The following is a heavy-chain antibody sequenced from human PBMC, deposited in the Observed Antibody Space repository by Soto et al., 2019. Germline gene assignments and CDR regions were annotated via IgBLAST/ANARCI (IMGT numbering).Heavy chain of an antibody. Sequence: QVQLQQWGAGLLKPSETLSLTCAVYGGSFSGYYWSWIRQPPGKGLEWIGEINHSGSTNYNPSLKSRVTISVDTSKNQFSLKLSSVTAADTAVYYCARKYSSSLSRWGQGTLVTVSS. CDR2: INHSGST. D-gene: IGHD6-13*01. CDR1: GGSFSGYY. J-gene: IGHJ4*02. V-gene: IGHV4-34*01. CDR3: ARKYSSSLSR.